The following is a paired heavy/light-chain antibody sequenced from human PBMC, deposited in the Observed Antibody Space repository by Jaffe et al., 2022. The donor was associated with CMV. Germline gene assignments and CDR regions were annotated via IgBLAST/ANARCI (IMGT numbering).Light chain of an antibody. Sequence: IVLTQSPGTLSLSPGERATLSCRASHSVDSSHLAWYQQRPGQAPRLLIYSASTRATGIPDRFSGSGSGTDFTLTISRLEPEDLGVYYCQHYGSSPSFTFGLGTKVDIK. CDR2: SAS. J-gene: IGKJ3*01. CDR3: QHYGSSPSFT. CDR1: HSVDSSH. V-gene: IGKV3-20*01.
Heavy chain of an antibody. CDR2: IYHSGDT. CDR1: GISVSSTGHY. V-gene: IGHV4-31*03. CDR3: ARDFSSWFYHGLGV. Sequence: QVQLQESGPGLVKPSQTLALACTVSGISVSSTGHYWSWIRQHPGRGLEWIGYIYHSGDTYYNPSLEGRVVISLDKSKNQFSLRLSSVTVADTAVYYCARDFSSWFYHGLGVWGQGATVIVSS. D-gene: IGHD3-22*01. J-gene: IGHJ6*02.